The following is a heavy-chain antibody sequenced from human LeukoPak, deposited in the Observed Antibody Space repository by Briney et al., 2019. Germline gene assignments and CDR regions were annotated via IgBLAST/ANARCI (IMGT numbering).Heavy chain of an antibody. CDR2: IFYSGST. J-gene: IGHJ6*02. CDR1: GGSTDRSNYF. Sequence: KPSETLSLTCTVSGGSTDRSNYFWAWIRQPPGKGLEWIGSIFYSGSTYYNTSLKSRVTMSVDTSKNHFSLKLRSVTAADTAVYYCARDRLDGQGFYYGMDVWGQGTTVTVSS. CDR3: ARDRLDGQGFYYGMDV. V-gene: IGHV4-39*07. D-gene: IGHD5-24*01.